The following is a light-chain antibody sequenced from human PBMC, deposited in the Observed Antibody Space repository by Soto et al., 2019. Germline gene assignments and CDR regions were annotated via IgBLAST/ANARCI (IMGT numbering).Light chain of an antibody. CDR1: QSVSSSS. V-gene: IGKV3-20*01. CDR2: GAS. CDR3: QQYGRSPFT. Sequence: EIVLTQSPGTLSLSPGERATLSCRASQSVSSSSLAWYQQKPGQAPRLLIYGASSRATGIPGRFSGSGSGTDFTLTISRLEPEDFAVYYCQQYGRSPFTFGPGTKVDIK. J-gene: IGKJ3*01.